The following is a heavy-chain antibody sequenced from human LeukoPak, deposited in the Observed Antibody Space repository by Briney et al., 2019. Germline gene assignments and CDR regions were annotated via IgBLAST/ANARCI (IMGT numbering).Heavy chain of an antibody. CDR2: ISGSGGST. J-gene: IGHJ3*02. Sequence: GGSLRLSCVASGFTFSSYAMSWVRPAPGKGLEWVSAISGSGGSTYYADSVKGGFTISRDKSKNTLYLQMNRLRAEDTAGYYCARERWQQLVDDAFDIWGQGTMVTVSS. D-gene: IGHD6-13*01. CDR3: ARERWQQLVDDAFDI. CDR1: GFTFSSYA. V-gene: IGHV3-23*01.